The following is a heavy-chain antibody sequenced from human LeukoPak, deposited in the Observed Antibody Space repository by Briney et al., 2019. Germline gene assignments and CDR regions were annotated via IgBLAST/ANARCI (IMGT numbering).Heavy chain of an antibody. V-gene: IGHV1-69-2*01. CDR3: ATDLQSSIAVGN. CDR1: GYTFTDYY. CDR2: VDPEDGET. Sequence: ASVKDSCKVSGYTFTDYYMHWVQQAPGKGLEWMGLVDPEDGETIYAEKFQGRFTITADTSTDTAYMELSSLRSEDTAVYYCATDLQSSIAVGNWGQGTLVTVSS. J-gene: IGHJ4*02. D-gene: IGHD6-19*01.